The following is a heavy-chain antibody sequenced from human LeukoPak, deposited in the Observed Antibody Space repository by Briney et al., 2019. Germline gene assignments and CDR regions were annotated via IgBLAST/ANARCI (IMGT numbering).Heavy chain of an antibody. Sequence: GGSLGLSCAASGFTFRNYVIHWVRQAPGKGLEWVAVTSSDLNVKLYADSVKGRFTISRDNSRSTLYLQMNSLRPEDTAIYHCAREGYYGSGSPPSLYFDYWGQGTLVTVSS. CDR1: GFTFRNYV. CDR2: TSSDLNVK. J-gene: IGHJ4*02. CDR3: AREGYYGSGSPPSLYFDY. V-gene: IGHV3-30-3*01. D-gene: IGHD3-10*01.